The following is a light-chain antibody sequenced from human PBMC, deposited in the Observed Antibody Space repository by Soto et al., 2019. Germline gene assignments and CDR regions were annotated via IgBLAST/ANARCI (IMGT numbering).Light chain of an antibody. Sequence: IVWPQSPATLSVSPGERATLSCRDSQSVSRNLAWYQQKPGQAPRLVIYGASTRATGIPARFSGSGSGTEFTLTITSLQSEDFAVYYCQQYNSWPPYTFGQGTKVDI. V-gene: IGKV3-15*01. J-gene: IGKJ2*01. CDR1: QSVSRN. CDR2: GAS. CDR3: QQYNSWPPYT.